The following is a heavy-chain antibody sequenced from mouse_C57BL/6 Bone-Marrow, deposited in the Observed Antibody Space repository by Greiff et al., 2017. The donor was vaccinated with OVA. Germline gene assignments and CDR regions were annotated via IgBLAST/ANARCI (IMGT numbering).Heavy chain of an antibody. CDR1: GYTFTDYY. CDR3: ARWGTTVAYWYFDV. CDR2: IYPGSGNT. V-gene: IGHV1-76*01. Sequence: VQLQRSGAELVRPGASVKLSCKASGYTFTDYYINWVKQRPGQGLEWIARIYPGSGNTYYNEKFKGKATLTAEKSSSTAYMQLSSLTSEDSAVYFCARWGTTVAYWYFDVWGTGTTVTVSS. D-gene: IGHD1-1*01. J-gene: IGHJ1*03.